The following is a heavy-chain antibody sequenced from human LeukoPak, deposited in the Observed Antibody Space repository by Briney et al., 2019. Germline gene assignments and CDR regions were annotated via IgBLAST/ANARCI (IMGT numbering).Heavy chain of an antibody. Sequence: GGSLRLSCATSGFTFSYYRMHWVRQAPGRGLEWVSYISNSGRTIYYADSVKGRFTISRDNAKNSVYLQMNSLRAEDTAVYYCARERMRLFGDHWGQGTLVTVSS. CDR1: GFTFSYYR. J-gene: IGHJ4*02. CDR3: ARERMRLFGDH. D-gene: IGHD3-3*01. CDR2: ISNSGRTI. V-gene: IGHV3-48*01.